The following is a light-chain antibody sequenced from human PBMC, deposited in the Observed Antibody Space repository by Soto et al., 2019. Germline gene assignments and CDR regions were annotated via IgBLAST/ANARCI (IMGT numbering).Light chain of an antibody. CDR1: SSDVGGYNY. Sequence: SVLTQPASVSGSPGQSITISCTGTSSDVGGYNYVSWYQHHPGKAPKLMIYDVSNRPSGVSNRFSGSKSGNTASLTISGLQAEDEADYYCSSYTSSSTRVFGGGTKLTVL. V-gene: IGLV2-14*03. CDR2: DVS. CDR3: SSYTSSSTRV. J-gene: IGLJ2*01.